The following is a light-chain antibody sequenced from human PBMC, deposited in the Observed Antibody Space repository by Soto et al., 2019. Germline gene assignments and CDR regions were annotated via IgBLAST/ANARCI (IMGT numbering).Light chain of an antibody. CDR3: QRYKSAPRT. V-gene: IGKV1-27*01. Sequence: DIQMTQSPSSVSASVGDRVTITCQASQDISNSLNWYQQKPGKVPKLLIYAASTVQSGVPSRFSGSGSGTDFTLTISNLQSEDVATYYCQRYKSAPRTFGQGTRLEIK. CDR2: AAS. J-gene: IGKJ5*01. CDR1: QDISNS.